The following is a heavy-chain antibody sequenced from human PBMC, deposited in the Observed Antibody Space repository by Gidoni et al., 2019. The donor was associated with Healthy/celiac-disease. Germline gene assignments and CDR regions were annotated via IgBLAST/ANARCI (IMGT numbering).Heavy chain of an antibody. CDR2: ISYDGSNK. J-gene: IGHJ4*02. V-gene: IGHV3-30*18. Sequence: GGVVQPGRSLRLSCAASGFTFSSYGMHWVRQAPGKGLEWVAVISYDGSNKYYADSVKGRFTISRDNSKNTLYLQMNSLRAEDTAVYYCAKEGDDYGDYFDYWGQGTLVTVSS. CDR1: GFTFSSYG. D-gene: IGHD4-17*01. CDR3: AKEGDDYGDYFDY.